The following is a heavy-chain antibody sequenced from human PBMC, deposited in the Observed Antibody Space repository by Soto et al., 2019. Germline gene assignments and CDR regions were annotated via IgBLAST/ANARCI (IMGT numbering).Heavy chain of an antibody. V-gene: IGHV4-34*01. CDR2: IYHSGGT. CDR1: GGSFTRYI. D-gene: IGHD3-22*01. Sequence: SVTLSLTCDVYGGSFTRYIWTWIRKPPGKGLEWIGEIYHSGGTYYNPSLKSRVTLSIDTSKNQFSLKLNSVTAADTAVYYCVSPEGYYDSSGYTLDYWGQGTLVTVSS. CDR3: VSPEGYYDSSGYTLDY. J-gene: IGHJ4*02.